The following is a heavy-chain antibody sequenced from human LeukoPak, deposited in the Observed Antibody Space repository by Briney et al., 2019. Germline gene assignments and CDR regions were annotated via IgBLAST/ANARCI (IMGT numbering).Heavy chain of an antibody. J-gene: IGHJ4*02. CDR2: ISGSGGST. D-gene: IGHD5-12*01. V-gene: IGHV3-23*01. CDR1: RFTFSSYA. Sequence: GGSLRLSCAASRFTFSSYAMSWVRQAPGKGLEWVSAISGSGGSTYYADSVKGRFTISRDNSKNTLYLQMNSLRAEGTAVYYCAKDLGYFDSYWGQGTLVTVSS. CDR3: AKDLGYFDSY.